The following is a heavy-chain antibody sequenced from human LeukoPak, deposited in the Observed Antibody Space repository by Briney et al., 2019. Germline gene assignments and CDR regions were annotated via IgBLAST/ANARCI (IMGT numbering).Heavy chain of an antibody. CDR2: ISSSSTYI. CDR1: GFSFSDYT. J-gene: IGHJ4*02. CDR3: ASLYGGNLDTDY. V-gene: IGHV3-21*01. D-gene: IGHD4-23*01. Sequence: GGSLRLSCAASGFSFSDYTMNWVRQAPGKGLEWVSSISSSSTYIYYADSAKGRFTISRDNAKNSLYLQMNSLRAEDTAVYYCASLYGGNLDTDYWGQGTLVTVSS.